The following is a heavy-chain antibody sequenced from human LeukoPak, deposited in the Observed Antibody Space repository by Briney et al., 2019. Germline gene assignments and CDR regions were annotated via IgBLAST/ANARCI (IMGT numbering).Heavy chain of an antibody. J-gene: IGHJ4*02. CDR1: GFTFSSYA. CDR2: ISYDGSNK. V-gene: IGHV3-30*04. CDR3: ARDSGLSLDY. D-gene: IGHD3-10*01. Sequence: GGSLRLSCAASGFTFSSYAMHWVRQAPGKGLEWVAVISYDGSNKYYADSVEGRFTISRDNSKNTLYLQMNSLRAEDTAVYYCARDSGLSLDYWGQGTLVTVSS.